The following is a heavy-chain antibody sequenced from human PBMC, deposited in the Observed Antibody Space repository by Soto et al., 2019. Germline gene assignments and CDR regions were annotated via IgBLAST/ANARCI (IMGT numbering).Heavy chain of an antibody. J-gene: IGHJ4*02. Sequence: QVQLVESGGGLVKPGGSLRLSCAASGFTFSDYYMSWIRQAPGKGLEWVSYISSSSSYTNYADSVKGRFNISRDNAKNSLYLQMNSLRAEDTAVYYCARDLVYYDSSGSHFDYWGQGTLVTVSS. CDR1: GFTFSDYY. CDR3: ARDLVYYDSSGSHFDY. V-gene: IGHV3-11*06. CDR2: ISSSSSYT. D-gene: IGHD3-22*01.